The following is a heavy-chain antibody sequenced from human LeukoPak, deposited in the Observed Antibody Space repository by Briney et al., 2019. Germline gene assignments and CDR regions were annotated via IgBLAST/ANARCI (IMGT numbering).Heavy chain of an antibody. Sequence: ASVKVSCKASGYTFTSYGISWVRQAPGQGLEWMGWISAHNGNTNYAQNLQGRVTMTTDTSTSTAYMELRSLKSDDTAVYYCARRGGYCSSTSCYSNDAFDIWGQGTMVTVSS. CDR2: ISAHNGNT. D-gene: IGHD2-2*01. CDR3: ARRGGYCSSTSCYSNDAFDI. J-gene: IGHJ3*02. V-gene: IGHV1-18*01. CDR1: GYTFTSYG.